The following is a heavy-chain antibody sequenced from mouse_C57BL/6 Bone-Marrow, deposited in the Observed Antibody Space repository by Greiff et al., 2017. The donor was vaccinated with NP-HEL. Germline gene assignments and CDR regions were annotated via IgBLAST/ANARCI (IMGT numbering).Heavy chain of an antibody. J-gene: IGHJ1*03. CDR1: GFNIKDDY. V-gene: IGHV14-4*01. D-gene: IGHD1-1*01. CDR3: TTHYYGSSPSFWYFDV. Sequence: EVKLMESGAELVRPGASVKLSCTASGFNIKDDYMHWVKQRPEQGLEWIRWIDPENGDTEYASKFQGKATITADTSSNTAYLQLSSLTSEDTAVYYCTTHYYGSSPSFWYFDVWGTGTTVTVSS. CDR2: IDPENGDT.